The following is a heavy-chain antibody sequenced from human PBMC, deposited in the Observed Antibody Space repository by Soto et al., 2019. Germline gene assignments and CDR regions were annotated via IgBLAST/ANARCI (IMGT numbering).Heavy chain of an antibody. V-gene: IGHV4-59*01. J-gene: IGHJ4*02. D-gene: IGHD3-16*01. Sequence: SETLCLTCTVSGGSISSYYWSWIRQPPGKGLEWIGYIYYSGSTNYNPSLKSRVTISVDTSKNQFSLKLSSVTAADTAVYYCARGGRSIMITYYFDYWGQGTLVTVSS. CDR3: ARGGRSIMITYYFDY. CDR2: IYYSGST. CDR1: GGSISSYY.